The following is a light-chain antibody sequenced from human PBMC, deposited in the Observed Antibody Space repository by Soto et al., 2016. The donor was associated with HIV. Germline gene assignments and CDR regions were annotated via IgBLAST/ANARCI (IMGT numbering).Light chain of an antibody. Sequence: AIRMTQSPSSFSASTGDRVTITCRASHNISSYLAWYQQKAGKAPKLLIYSASTLQSGVPSRFSGSGSGTDFTLNITFLQSEDFATYYCQHFYSYPPTFGGGTKVEIK. CDR3: QHFYSYPPT. V-gene: IGKV1-8*01. CDR1: HNISSY. CDR2: SAS. J-gene: IGKJ4*01.